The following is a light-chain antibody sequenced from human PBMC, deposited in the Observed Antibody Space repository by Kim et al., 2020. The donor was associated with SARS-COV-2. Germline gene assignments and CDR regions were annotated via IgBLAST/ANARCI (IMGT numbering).Light chain of an antibody. CDR2: AAS. CDR3: QQSYSTPPMT. V-gene: IGKV1-39*01. Sequence: DIQMTQSPSSLSASVGDRVTITCRASQSISSYLNWYQQKPGKAPELLIYAASSLQSGVPSRFSGSGSGTDFTLTISSLQPEDFATYDCQQSYSTPPMTFGRGTRREI. CDR1: QSISSY. J-gene: IGKJ5*01.